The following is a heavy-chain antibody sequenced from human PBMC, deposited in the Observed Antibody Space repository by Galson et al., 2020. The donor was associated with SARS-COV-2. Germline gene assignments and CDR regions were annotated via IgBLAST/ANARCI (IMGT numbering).Heavy chain of an antibody. J-gene: IGHJ6*02. CDR1: GGSISSGGYS. Sequence: SETLSLTCAVSGGSISSGGYSWSWIRQPPGKGLEWIGYIYHSGSTYYNPSLKSRVTISVDRSKNQFSLKLSSVTAADTAVYYCARDGRMYYYGSGSAPYYYYYGMDVWGQGTTVTVSS. D-gene: IGHD3-10*01. CDR3: ARDGRMYYYGSGSAPYYYYYGMDV. V-gene: IGHV4-30-2*01. CDR2: IYHSGST.